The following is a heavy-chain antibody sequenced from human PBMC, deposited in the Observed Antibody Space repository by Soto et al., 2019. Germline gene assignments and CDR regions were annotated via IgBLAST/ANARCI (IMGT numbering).Heavy chain of an antibody. CDR1: GVTFSSYS. V-gene: IGHV3-21*01. D-gene: IGHD2-21*01. CDR3: AIYSLAIELYRGGAGSPYYFEY. Sequence: EVQLVESGAGLDKPGGSLRLSCAASGVTFSSYSMNWVRQAPGKGLEWVSSISSSSGYIYYADSVKGRFTITRDNSKNSLYLQMISLGDEDTAWYYCAIYSLAIELYRGGAGSPYYFEYWGQGTLVPVS. CDR2: ISSSSGYI. J-gene: IGHJ4*02.